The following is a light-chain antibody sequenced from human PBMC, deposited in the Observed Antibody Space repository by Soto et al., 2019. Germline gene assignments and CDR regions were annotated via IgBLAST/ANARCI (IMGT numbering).Light chain of an antibody. CDR3: QEYPPWT. V-gene: IGKV1-5*01. CDR2: DAS. J-gene: IGKJ1*01. Sequence: DIQMTQSASTLSASVGDRVTITCRASQSVSTWLPWYQQTPGKAPNLLTSDASTLETGAPARFSASGSGTDFTLTLRRVQHADFATHHCQEYPPWTFGQGTKVDI. CDR1: QSVSTW.